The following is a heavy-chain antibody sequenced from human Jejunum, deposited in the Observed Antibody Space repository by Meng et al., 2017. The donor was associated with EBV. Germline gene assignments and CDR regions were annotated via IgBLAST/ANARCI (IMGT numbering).Heavy chain of an antibody. CDR1: GYTLTSSG. Sequence: QVELVQSGSGLKKPGASVKVSCKASGYTLTSSGINWVRQAPGQGLEWMGWINTNTGYPTYAQDFTGRFVFSLDTSVSTAYLQITSLSTEDNAVYYCARVRPGGGWFDPWGQGTLVTVSS. D-gene: IGHD2-8*02. CDR2: INTNTGYP. J-gene: IGHJ5*02. V-gene: IGHV7-4-1*02. CDR3: ARVRPGGGWFDP.